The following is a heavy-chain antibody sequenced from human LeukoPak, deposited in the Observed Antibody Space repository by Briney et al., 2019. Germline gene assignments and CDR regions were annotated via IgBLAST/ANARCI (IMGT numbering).Heavy chain of an antibody. J-gene: IGHJ5*02. V-gene: IGHV1-69*01. Sequence: SVKVSCKASGGTFSSYAISWVRQAPGQGLEWMGGIIPIFGTANYAQKFQGRVTITADESTSTAYMELSSLRSEDTAVYYCARDRYYYGSGSCYNLWGQGTLVTVSS. D-gene: IGHD3-10*01. CDR3: ARDRYYYGSGSCYNL. CDR2: IIPIFGTA. CDR1: GGTFSSYA.